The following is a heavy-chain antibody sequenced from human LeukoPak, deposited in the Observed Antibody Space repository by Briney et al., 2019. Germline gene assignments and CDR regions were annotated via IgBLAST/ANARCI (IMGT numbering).Heavy chain of an antibody. CDR2: ISSDGSNK. Sequence: GGSLRLSCAASGFTFSSYGMHWVRQAPGKGLEWVAVISSDGSNKYYADSVKGRFTVSRDNAKNSLYLQMNSLRAEDTALYYCAKGSQWGQGTLVTVSS. J-gene: IGHJ4*02. D-gene: IGHD3-10*01. V-gene: IGHV3-30*18. CDR3: AKGSQ. CDR1: GFTFSSYG.